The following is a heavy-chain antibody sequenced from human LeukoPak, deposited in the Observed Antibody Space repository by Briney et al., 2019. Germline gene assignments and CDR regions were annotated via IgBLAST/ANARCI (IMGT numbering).Heavy chain of an antibody. D-gene: IGHD2/OR15-2a*01. CDR2: IYYSGST. CDR1: GGSISSFSYY. Sequence: AETLSLTCTVSGGSISSFSYYWGCIRQPPGKGLEWIARIYYSGSTYYNPSLQSRVTISVDTSKNQFTLKLSSVTAADTAVYYCASQLTEISLRKLYYFDYWGQGTLVTVSS. J-gene: IGHJ4*02. V-gene: IGHV4-39*01. CDR3: ASQLTEISLRKLYYFDY.